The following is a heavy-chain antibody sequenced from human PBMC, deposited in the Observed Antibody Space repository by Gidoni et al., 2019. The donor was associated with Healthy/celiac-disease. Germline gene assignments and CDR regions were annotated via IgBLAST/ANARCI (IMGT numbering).Heavy chain of an antibody. CDR1: GYTCTSYV. D-gene: IGHD7-27*01. CDR2: IRAYNSNT. Sequence: QVQLVQSGAALKKPGASVNVYFTASGYTCTSYVISWLRQATGQGLEWMGWIRAYNSNTNYEQKLQCRVTMTTETYTSKADMDLRSLRTYYTAVYYCARVPLGSNSXDXWGQGTLVTVS. V-gene: IGHV1-18*01. CDR3: ARVPLGSNSXDX. J-gene: IGHJ5*02.